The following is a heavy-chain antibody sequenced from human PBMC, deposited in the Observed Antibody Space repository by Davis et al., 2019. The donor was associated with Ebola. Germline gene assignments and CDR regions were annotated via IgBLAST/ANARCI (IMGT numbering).Heavy chain of an antibody. CDR3: AKYYYDSSGSLSAFDI. CDR2: INPSGGST. Sequence: ASVKVSCKASGGTFSSYAISWVRQAPGQGLEWMGRINPSGGSTSYAQKFQGRVTMTRDTSTSTVYMELSSLRSEDTAVYYCAKYYYDSSGSLSAFDIWGQGTMVTVSS. CDR1: GGTFSSYA. D-gene: IGHD3-22*01. V-gene: IGHV1-46*01. J-gene: IGHJ3*02.